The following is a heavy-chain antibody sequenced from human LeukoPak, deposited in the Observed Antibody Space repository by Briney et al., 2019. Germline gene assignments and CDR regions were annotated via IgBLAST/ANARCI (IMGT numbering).Heavy chain of an antibody. D-gene: IGHD3-22*01. CDR3: ARSTYYYDSSGYVPFDY. CDR1: GGTFSSYA. V-gene: IGHV1-69*11. J-gene: IGHJ4*02. CDR2: IIPILGTA. Sequence: GASVSVSCKASGGTFSSYAISWVRQAPGQGLEWMGRIIPILGTANYAQKFQGRVTITTDESTSTAYMELSSLRSEDTAVYYCARSTYYYDSSGYVPFDYWGQGTLVAVSS.